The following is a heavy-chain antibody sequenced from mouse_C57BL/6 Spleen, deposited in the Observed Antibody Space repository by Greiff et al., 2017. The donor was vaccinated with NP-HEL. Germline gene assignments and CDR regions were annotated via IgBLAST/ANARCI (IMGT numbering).Heavy chain of an antibody. V-gene: IGHV7-3*01. CDR3: ASSRGVYAMDY. CDR1: GFTFTDYY. Sequence: EVQRVESGGGLVQPGGSLSLSCAASGFTFTDYYMSWVRQPPGKALEWLGFIRNKANGYTTEYSASVKGRFTISTDNSQSILYLQMNALRAEDSATYYCASSRGVYAMDYWGQGTSVTVSS. CDR2: IRNKANGYTT. J-gene: IGHJ4*01.